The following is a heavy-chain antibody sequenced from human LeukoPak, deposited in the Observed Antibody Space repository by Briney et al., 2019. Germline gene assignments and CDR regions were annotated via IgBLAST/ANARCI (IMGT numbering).Heavy chain of an antibody. V-gene: IGHV3-33*01. J-gene: IGHJ4*02. CDR2: IWYDGSNK. CDR1: GFTFSSYG. D-gene: IGHD6-13*01. CDR3: ARGSSSMWYFDY. Sequence: GRSLRLSCAASGFTFSSYGMHWVRQAPGKGLEWVAVIWYDGSNKYYADSVKGRFTISRDNSKNTLYLQMNSLRAEDTAVYYCARGSSSMWYFDYWGQGTLVTVSS.